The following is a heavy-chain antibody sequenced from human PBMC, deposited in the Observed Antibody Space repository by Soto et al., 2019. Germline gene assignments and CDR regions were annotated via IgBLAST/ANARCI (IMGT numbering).Heavy chain of an antibody. D-gene: IGHD4-17*01. Sequence: QVQLVQSGAEVKKPGSSVKVSCKASGGTFSSDVISWVRQVPGQGLEWLGGISPIFGTANYAQKFQGRVTITADESTSTAYMDLSSLRSDDPAVYYCARELVTVTTLGYFDYWGQGTLVNVSS. J-gene: IGHJ4*02. CDR3: ARELVTVTTLGYFDY. V-gene: IGHV1-69*01. CDR2: ISPIFGTA. CDR1: GGTFSSDV.